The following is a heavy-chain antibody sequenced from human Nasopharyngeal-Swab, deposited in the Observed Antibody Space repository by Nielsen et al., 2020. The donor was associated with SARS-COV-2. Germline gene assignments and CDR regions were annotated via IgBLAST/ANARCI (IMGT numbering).Heavy chain of an antibody. J-gene: IGHJ6*02. CDR3: ARDQYYDSSGYYYYGMDV. CDR2: INWNGGST. D-gene: IGHD3-22*01. Sequence: GESLKISCAASGFTFDDYGMSWVRQAPGKGLEWVSGINWNGGSTGYADSVKGRFTISRDNAKNSLYLQMNSLRAEDTAVYYCARDQYYDSSGYYYYGMDVWGQGTTVTVSS. CDR1: GFTFDDYG. V-gene: IGHV3-20*04.